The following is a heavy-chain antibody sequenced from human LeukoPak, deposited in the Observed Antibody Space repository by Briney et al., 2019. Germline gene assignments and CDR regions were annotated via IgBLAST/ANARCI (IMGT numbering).Heavy chain of an antibody. CDR2: INPNSGGT. J-gene: IGHJ5*02. Sequence: ASVKVSCKASGYTFTGYYMHWVRQAPGQGLERMGWINPNSGGTNYAQKFQGRVTMTRDTSISTAYMELSRLRSDDTAVYYCARESPPIRYFDWLSPQVFDPWGQGTLVTVSS. CDR3: ARESPPIRYFDWLSPQVFDP. D-gene: IGHD3-9*01. CDR1: GYTFTGYY. V-gene: IGHV1-2*02.